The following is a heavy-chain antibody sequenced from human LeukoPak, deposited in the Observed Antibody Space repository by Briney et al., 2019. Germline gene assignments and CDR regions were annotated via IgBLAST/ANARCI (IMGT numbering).Heavy chain of an antibody. D-gene: IGHD2-15*01. J-gene: IGHJ4*02. CDR3: ASTGVLCVGGSCAF. CDR1: GLAFSDYW. V-gene: IGHV3-7*01. CDR2: IKPDGGHQ. Sequence: GRSLRPSCAASGLAFSDYWMSWVRQAPGKGLEWVANIKPDGGHQNYVDSVKGRFTISRDNAKNSLYLQMNSLRAEDTAIYYCASTGVLCVGGSCAFGGQGTLVTVSS.